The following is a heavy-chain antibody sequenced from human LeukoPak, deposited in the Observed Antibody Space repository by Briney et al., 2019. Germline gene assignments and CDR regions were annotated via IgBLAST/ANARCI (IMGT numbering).Heavy chain of an antibody. J-gene: IGHJ3*02. CDR2: ISWNSGSI. D-gene: IGHD2-15*01. CDR1: GFTFDDYA. Sequence: GGSLRLSCAASGFTFDDYAMHWVRQAPGKGLEWVSGISWNSGSIGYADSVKGRFTISRDNAKNSPYLQMNSLRAEDTALYYCAKDSYCSGGSCYYAFDIWGQGTMVTVSS. V-gene: IGHV3-9*01. CDR3: AKDSYCSGGSCYYAFDI.